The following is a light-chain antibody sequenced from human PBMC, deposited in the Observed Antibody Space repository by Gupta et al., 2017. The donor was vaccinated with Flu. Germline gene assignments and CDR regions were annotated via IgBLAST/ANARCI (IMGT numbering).Light chain of an antibody. Sequence: LVMTHPPDFHSVPTNEKVTITCRASQSIGSSLHWDQQKPDQSPKLLIKYASQSFSGVPSRFSGSGSGKDFTLTINILEAEDAAKYYCHQSSSLPQTFGQGTKVAMK. V-gene: IGKV6-21*01. CDR2: YAS. CDR3: HQSSSLPQT. CDR1: QSIGSS. J-gene: IGKJ1*01.